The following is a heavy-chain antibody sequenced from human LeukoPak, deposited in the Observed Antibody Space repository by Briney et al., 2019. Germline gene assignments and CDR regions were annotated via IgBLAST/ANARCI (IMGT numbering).Heavy chain of an antibody. CDR3: ARTSVLSDPYYYGSGSTPYWYFDL. CDR2: IYTSGST. CDR1: GASVNSGNYY. Sequence: SQTLSLTCTVSGASVNSGNYYWTWIRQPAGKRLEWIGRIYTSGSTNYNPSLKSRVTISIDASKNQFSLRLSSVTAADTAVYYCARTSVLSDPYYYGSGSTPYWYFDLWGRGTLVTVSS. V-gene: IGHV4-61*02. D-gene: IGHD3-10*01. J-gene: IGHJ2*01.